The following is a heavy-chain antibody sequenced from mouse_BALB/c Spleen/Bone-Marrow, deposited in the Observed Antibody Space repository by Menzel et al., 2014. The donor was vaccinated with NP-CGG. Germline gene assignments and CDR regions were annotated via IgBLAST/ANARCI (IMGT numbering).Heavy chain of an antibody. J-gene: IGHJ3*01. Sequence: VQLQQSGAELVKPGASVKLSCTASGFNIKDTYMHWVKQRPEQGLEWIGRIDPANGNTKYDPKFQGKATITAYTSSNTAYLQLSSLTSEDTAVYYCAMYYYGSSLFAYWGQGTLVTVSA. CDR2: IDPANGNT. D-gene: IGHD1-1*01. V-gene: IGHV14-3*02. CDR1: GFNIKDTY. CDR3: AMYYYGSSLFAY.